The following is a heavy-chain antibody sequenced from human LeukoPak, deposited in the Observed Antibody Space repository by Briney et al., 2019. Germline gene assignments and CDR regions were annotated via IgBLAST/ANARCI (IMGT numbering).Heavy chain of an antibody. CDR2: FSPILCTA. CDR1: GGTFSSYA. CDR3: AREDWNASDY. Sequence: SVKVSCKASGGTFSSYAISSVRQAPAQGLECMGGFSPILCTANYTQKFQGRVTITTDESTSTAYMELSSVRAEDTAVYYCAREDWNASDYWGQGTLVTVSS. V-gene: IGHV1-69*05. J-gene: IGHJ4*02. D-gene: IGHD1-1*01.